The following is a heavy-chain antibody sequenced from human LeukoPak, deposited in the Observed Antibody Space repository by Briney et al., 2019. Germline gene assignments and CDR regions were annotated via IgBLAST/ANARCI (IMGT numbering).Heavy chain of an antibody. CDR3: AKEPSCSWPFAY. Sequence: GGSLRLSCAASGFTFSSCAMSWVRQAPGKGLEWVSAISGSGGSTYYADSVKGRFTISRDNSKNTLYLQMNSRRVEDTAVDYCAKEPSCSWPFAYWCQGTLVTVSS. J-gene: IGHJ4*02. D-gene: IGHD6-13*01. CDR2: ISGSGGST. CDR1: GFTFSSCA. V-gene: IGHV3-23*01.